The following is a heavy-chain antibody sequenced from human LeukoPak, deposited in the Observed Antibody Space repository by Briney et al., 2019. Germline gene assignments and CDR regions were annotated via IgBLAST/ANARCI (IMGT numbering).Heavy chain of an antibody. J-gene: IGHJ6*03. D-gene: IGHD6-19*01. CDR1: GFSFDDYA. V-gene: IGHV3-21*01. CDR2: ISSTSSYI. Sequence: GGSLRLSCAASGFSFDDYAMHWVRQAPGKGLEWVSSISSTSSYIYYADSVKSRFTISRDNAKNSLYLQMNSLRAEDTAVYYCARSSGWYHRGPDYYYYYMDVWGKGTTVIVS. CDR3: ARSSGWYHRGPDYYYYYMDV.